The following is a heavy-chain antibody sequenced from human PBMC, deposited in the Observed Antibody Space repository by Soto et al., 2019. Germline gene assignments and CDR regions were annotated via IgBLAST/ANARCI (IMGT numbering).Heavy chain of an antibody. CDR1: GGSISSYY. CDR2: IYYSGST. D-gene: IGHD6-13*01. V-gene: IGHV4-59*12. J-gene: IGHJ6*03. CDR3: ARDKVGSWYDDKGNYYYYMDV. Sequence: PSETLSLTCTVSGGSISSYYWSWIRQPPGKGLEWIGYIYYSGSTNYNPSLKSRVTISVDTSKNQFSLKLSSVTAADTAVYYCARDKVGSWYDDKGNYYYYMDVWGKGTTVTVSS.